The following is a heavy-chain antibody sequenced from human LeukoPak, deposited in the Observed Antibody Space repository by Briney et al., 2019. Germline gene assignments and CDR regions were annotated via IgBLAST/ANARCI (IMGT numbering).Heavy chain of an antibody. CDR2: INPSGGST. CDR3: ARVGRGYQLLLDAFDI. CDR1: GYTFTSYY. J-gene: IGHJ3*02. D-gene: IGHD2-2*01. Sequence: ASVKVSCKASGYTFTSYYMHWVRQAPGQGPEWMGIINPSGGSTSYAQKFQGRVTMTRDMSTSTVYMELSSLRSEDTAVYYCARVGRGYQLLLDAFDIWGQGTMVTVSS. V-gene: IGHV1-46*01.